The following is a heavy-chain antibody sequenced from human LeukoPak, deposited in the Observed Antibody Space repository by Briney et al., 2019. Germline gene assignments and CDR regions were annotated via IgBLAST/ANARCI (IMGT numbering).Heavy chain of an antibody. Sequence: ASVKVSCKASGYTFTSYDINWVRQATGQGLEWMGWMNPNSGNTDYAQKFQGRVTMTTDTSTSTASMELRSLRSDDTAVYYCARDHAAGWELPLNWFDPWGQGTLVTVSS. CDR2: MNPNSGNT. CDR1: GYTFTSYD. D-gene: IGHD1-26*01. J-gene: IGHJ5*02. V-gene: IGHV1-8*02. CDR3: ARDHAAGWELPLNWFDP.